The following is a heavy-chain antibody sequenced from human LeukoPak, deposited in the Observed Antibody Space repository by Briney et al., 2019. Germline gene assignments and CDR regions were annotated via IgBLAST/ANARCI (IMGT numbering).Heavy chain of an antibody. Sequence: PGGSLRLSCAASGFTFSSYAMHWVRQAPGKGLEWVAVISYDGSNKYYADSVKGRFTISRDNSKNTLYLQMNSLRAEDTAVYYCARESRVGATFDYWGQGTLVTVSS. CDR3: ARESRVGATFDY. J-gene: IGHJ4*02. CDR1: GFTFSSYA. CDR2: ISYDGSNK. D-gene: IGHD1-26*01. V-gene: IGHV3-30*04.